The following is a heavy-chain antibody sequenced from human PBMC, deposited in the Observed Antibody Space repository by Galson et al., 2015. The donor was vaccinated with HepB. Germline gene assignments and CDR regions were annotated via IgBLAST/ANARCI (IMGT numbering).Heavy chain of an antibody. CDR2: AYYRSKWYN. CDR3: ARTSGNFDY. V-gene: IGHV6-1*01. D-gene: IGHD3-10*01. CDR1: GDSVSSKSAA. Sequence: CAISGDSVSSKSAAWNWIRQSPSRGLEGLGRAYYRSKWYNDYALSVKSRISINPDTSKNQFSLQLNSVTPEDTAMYFCARTSGNFDYWGQGTLVTVSS. J-gene: IGHJ4*02.